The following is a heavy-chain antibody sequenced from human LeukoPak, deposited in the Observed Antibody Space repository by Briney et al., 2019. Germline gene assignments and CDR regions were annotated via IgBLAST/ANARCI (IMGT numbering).Heavy chain of an antibody. CDR2: TYYRSKWYN. CDR1: GDSFSSNSAA. CDR3: ARFSRGYCSGGSCYLGYYYYGMDV. Sequence: SQTLSLTCAISGDSFSSNSAAWNWIRQSPSRGLEWLGRTYYRSKWYNDYAVSVKSRITINPDTSKNQFSLQLNSVTPEDTAVYYCARFSRGYCSGGSCYLGYYYYGMDVWGQGTTVTVSS. D-gene: IGHD2-15*01. V-gene: IGHV6-1*01. J-gene: IGHJ6*02.